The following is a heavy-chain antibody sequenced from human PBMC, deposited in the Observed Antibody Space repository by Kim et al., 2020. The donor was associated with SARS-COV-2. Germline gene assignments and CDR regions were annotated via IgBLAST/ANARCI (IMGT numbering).Heavy chain of an antibody. CDR3: AGGLAAADNYYYYGMDV. D-gene: IGHD6-13*01. J-gene: IGHJ6*02. CDR1: GFTFSSYA. Sequence: GGSLRLSCAASGFTFSSYAMHWVRQAPGKGLEWVAVISYDGSNKYYADSVKGRFTISRDNSKNTLYLQMNSLRAEDTAVYYCAGGLAAADNYYYYGMDVWGQGTTGTVSS. CDR2: ISYDGSNK. V-gene: IGHV3-30*04.